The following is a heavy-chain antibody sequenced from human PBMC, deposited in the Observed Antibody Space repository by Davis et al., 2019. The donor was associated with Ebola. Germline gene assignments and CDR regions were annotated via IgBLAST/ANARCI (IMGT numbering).Heavy chain of an antibody. CDR3: ASPSILYWWGFDY. CDR2: IYYSGST. CDR1: GGSISSGDYY. V-gene: IGHV4-30-4*01. Sequence: SETLSLTCTVSGGSISSGDYYWSWIRQPPGKGLEWIGYIYYSGSTYYNPSLTSRVTISVDTPKNQFSLKLSSVTAADTAVYYCASPSILYWWGFDYWGQGTLVTVSS. J-gene: IGHJ4*02. D-gene: IGHD2-8*02.